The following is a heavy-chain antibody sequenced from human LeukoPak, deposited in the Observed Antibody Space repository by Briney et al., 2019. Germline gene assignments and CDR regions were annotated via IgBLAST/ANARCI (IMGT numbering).Heavy chain of an antibody. J-gene: IGHJ6*03. V-gene: IGHV3-20*04. CDR1: GFTLHDYG. CDR3: ARDRPLISGWDYYYYYMDV. Sequence: PGVSLRLSRAASGFTLHDYGMSWVRHAPGKELESVSGINWHGGSTGYADSVKGRFTISRDNAKNSLYLQMNSMRAEDTALYYCARDRPLISGWDYYYYYMDVWGKGTTVTVSS. D-gene: IGHD6-19*01. CDR2: INWHGGST.